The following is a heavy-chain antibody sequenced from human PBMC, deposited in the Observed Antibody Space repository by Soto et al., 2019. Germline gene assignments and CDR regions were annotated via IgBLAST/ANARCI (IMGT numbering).Heavy chain of an antibody. D-gene: IGHD2-2*01. V-gene: IGHV4-34*01. CDR2: INHSGST. Sequence: SETLSLTCAFYGGSFSGYYWSLIRQPPGKGLEWIGEINHSGSTNYNPSLKSRVTISVDTSKNQFSLKLSSVTAADTAVYYCARLPRYCSSTSCYFFRDYWGQGTLVTVSS. CDR1: GGSFSGYY. J-gene: IGHJ4*02. CDR3: ARLPRYCSSTSCYFFRDY.